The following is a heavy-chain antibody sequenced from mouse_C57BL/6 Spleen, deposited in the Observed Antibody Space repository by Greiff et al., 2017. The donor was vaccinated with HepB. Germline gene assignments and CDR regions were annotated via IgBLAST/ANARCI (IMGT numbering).Heavy chain of an antibody. CDR3: ARPFITTRAMDY. CDR1: GFTFSSYG. Sequence: DVHLVESGGDLVKPGGSLKLSCAASGFTFSSYGMSWVRQTPDKRLEWVATISSGGSYTYYPDSVKGRFTISRDNAKNTLYLQMSSLKSEDTAMYYCARPFITTRAMDYWGQGTSVTVSS. CDR2: ISSGGSYT. D-gene: IGHD1-1*01. V-gene: IGHV5-6*01. J-gene: IGHJ4*01.